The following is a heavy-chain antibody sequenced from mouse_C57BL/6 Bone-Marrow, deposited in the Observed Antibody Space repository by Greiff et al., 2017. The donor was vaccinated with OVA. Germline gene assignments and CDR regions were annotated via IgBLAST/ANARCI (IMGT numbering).Heavy chain of an antibody. J-gene: IGHJ4*01. CDR2: IDPSDSYT. CDR3: ARKGLYYGNYVYAMDY. CDR1: GYTFTSSW. Sequence: QVQLQQPGAELVMPGASVKLSCKASGYTFTSSWMHWVKQRPGQGLEWIGEIDPSDSYTNYNQKFKGKSTLTVDKSSSTAYMQLSSLTSEVSAVYYCARKGLYYGNYVYAMDYWGQGTSVTVSS. V-gene: IGHV1-69*01. D-gene: IGHD2-1*01.